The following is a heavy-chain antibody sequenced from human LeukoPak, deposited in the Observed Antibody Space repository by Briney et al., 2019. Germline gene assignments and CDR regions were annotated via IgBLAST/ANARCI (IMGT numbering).Heavy chain of an antibody. CDR2: IYHSGST. V-gene: IGHV4-4*02. Sequence: SETLSLTCAVSGGSISSSNWWSWVRQPPGKGLEWIGEIYHSGSTNYNPSLKGRVTISVDKSKNQFSLKLSSVTAADTAVYYCARENVGYRSNWFDPWGQGTLDTVSS. D-gene: IGHD5-18*01. CDR3: ARENVGYRSNWFDP. J-gene: IGHJ5*02. CDR1: GGSISSSNW.